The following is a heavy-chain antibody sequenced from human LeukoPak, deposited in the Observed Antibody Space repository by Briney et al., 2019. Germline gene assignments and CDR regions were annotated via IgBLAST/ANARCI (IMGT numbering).Heavy chain of an antibody. Sequence: PSETLSLTCAVYGGSFSGYYWSWIRQPPGKGLEWIGEIKHSGGTNYNPSLKSRVTISVDTSKNQFSLKLSSVTAADTAVYYCASAMIGVPDDAFDIWGQGTMVTVSS. CDR3: ASAMIGVPDDAFDI. CDR1: GGSFSGYY. V-gene: IGHV4-34*01. D-gene: IGHD3-22*01. J-gene: IGHJ3*02. CDR2: IKHSGGT.